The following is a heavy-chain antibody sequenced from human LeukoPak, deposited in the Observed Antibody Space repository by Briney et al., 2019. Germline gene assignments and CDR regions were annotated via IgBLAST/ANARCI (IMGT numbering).Heavy chain of an antibody. CDR1: GYSISSGYY. J-gene: IGHJ5*02. Sequence: SETLSLTCTVSGYSISSGYYWGWIRQPPGKGLEWIGSIYHSGSTYYNPSLKSRVTISVDTSKNQFSLKLSSVTAADTAVYYCAREATGTTHWFDPWGQGTLVTVSS. CDR3: AREATGTTHWFDP. V-gene: IGHV4-38-2*02. D-gene: IGHD1-1*01. CDR2: IYHSGST.